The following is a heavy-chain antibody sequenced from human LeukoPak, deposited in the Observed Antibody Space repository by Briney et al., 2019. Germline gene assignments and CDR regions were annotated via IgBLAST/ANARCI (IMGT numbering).Heavy chain of an antibody. V-gene: IGHV1-8*02. Sequence: GASVKVSCKASGYTFTSYDINWVRQATGQGLEWMGWMNPNSGNTGYAQKFQGRVTMTRDMSTSTVYMELSSLRSEDTAVYYCARGVYVDIPSNWFDPWGQGTLVTVSS. D-gene: IGHD5-12*01. CDR3: ARGVYVDIPSNWFDP. CDR2: MNPNSGNT. CDR1: GYTFTSYD. J-gene: IGHJ5*02.